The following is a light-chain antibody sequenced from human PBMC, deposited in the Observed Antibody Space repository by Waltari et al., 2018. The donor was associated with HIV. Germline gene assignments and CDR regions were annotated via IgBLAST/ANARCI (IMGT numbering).Light chain of an antibody. CDR1: NSNIRSNT. CDR3: AAWDDSLNGVV. J-gene: IGLJ3*02. Sequence: QSVLTQPPSASGTPGQRVTISCSGSNSNIRSNTVNWYQQLPGTAPKLLIYTNKQRPSGVPDRFSCSKSGTSASLAISRLQSEDEADYYCAAWDDSLNGVVFGGGTRLTVL. V-gene: IGLV1-44*01. CDR2: TNK.